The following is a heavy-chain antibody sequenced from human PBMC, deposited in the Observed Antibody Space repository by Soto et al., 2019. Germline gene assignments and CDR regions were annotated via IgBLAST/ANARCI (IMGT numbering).Heavy chain of an antibody. D-gene: IGHD2-15*01. CDR2: IIPVYGTP. V-gene: IGHV1-69*01. Sequence: HVQLEQSGAEVKKPGSSLKVSCKATGGTFNKYAISWVRQAPGQGLEWMAGIIPVYGTPNYAQRFQDRVTITADESTTTAYMEVNSLRSEDTAIYYCSIVTAYGMDVWGPGTTVIVSS. CDR1: GGTFNKYA. J-gene: IGHJ6*02. CDR3: SIVTAYGMDV.